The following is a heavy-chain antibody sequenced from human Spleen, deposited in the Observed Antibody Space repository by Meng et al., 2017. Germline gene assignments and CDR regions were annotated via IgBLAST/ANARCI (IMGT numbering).Heavy chain of an antibody. J-gene: IGHJ4*02. D-gene: IGHD6-25*01. CDR1: GGTFSSYV. CDR2: INPKSGDT. V-gene: IGHV1-2*06. Sequence: ASVKVSCKASGGTFSSYVISWVRQAPGQGLEWMGRINPKSGDTHYAQKFQARVTMTGDTSISTAYMELSGLRSDDTAMYYCARDEDISAAGKLFGDYWGQGTLVTVSS. CDR3: ARDEDISAAGKLFGDY.